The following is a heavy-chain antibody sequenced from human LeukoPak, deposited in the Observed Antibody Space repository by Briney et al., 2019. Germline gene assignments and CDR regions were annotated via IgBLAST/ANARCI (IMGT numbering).Heavy chain of an antibody. Sequence: ASVKVSCKASGYTFTSYDINWVRQATGQGLEWMGWMNPNSGNTGYAQKFQGRVTMTRNTSISTAYMELSSLRSEDTAVYYCARVDSPDWFHTLTYYYGTDVWGQGTTVTVSS. V-gene: IGHV1-8*01. CDR1: GYTFTSYD. J-gene: IGHJ6*02. CDR2: MNPNSGNT. CDR3: ARVDSPDWFHTLTYYYGTDV. D-gene: IGHD3-9*01.